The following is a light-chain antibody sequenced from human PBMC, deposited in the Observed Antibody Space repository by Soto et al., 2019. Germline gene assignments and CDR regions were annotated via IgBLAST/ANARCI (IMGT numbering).Light chain of an antibody. CDR1: SSDIGRNY. CDR3: GTWDSSLTTYV. Sequence: QSVLTQPPSVSAAPGQKVTISCSGSSSDIGRNYVSWYQHLPGTAPKLLIYENNKRPPGIPDRLSGSKSGSSATLGITGLQTGDEADYYCGTWDSSLTTYVFGPGTKVTVL. J-gene: IGLJ1*01. CDR2: ENN. V-gene: IGLV1-51*02.